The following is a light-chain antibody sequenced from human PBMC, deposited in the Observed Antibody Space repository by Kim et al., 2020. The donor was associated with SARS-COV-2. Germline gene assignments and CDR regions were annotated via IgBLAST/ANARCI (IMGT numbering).Light chain of an antibody. Sequence: SSELTQDPAVSVALGQTVRITCQGDSPRSYYSTWYQQKPGQAPLVVIYGKNNRPSGIPDRFSGSSSGNTASLSITGTQAGDEADYYCNSRDSNDNVVFGG. CDR3: NSRDSNDNVV. J-gene: IGLJ2*01. CDR2: GKN. CDR1: SPRSYY. V-gene: IGLV3-19*01.